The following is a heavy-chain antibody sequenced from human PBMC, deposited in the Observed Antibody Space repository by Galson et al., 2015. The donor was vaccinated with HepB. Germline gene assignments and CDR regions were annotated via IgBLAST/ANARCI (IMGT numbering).Heavy chain of an antibody. CDR2: AYLSGGT. CDR1: GDSISNDRW. D-gene: IGHD3-10*01. J-gene: IGHJ4*02. Sequence: ETLSLTCAVSGDSISNDRWWSWVRQPPGEGLEWIGEAYLSGGTNYRPSLKSRVTISVDKSKNQFSLKLTSVTAADTAVYYCARAKEGRGYFDYWGQGTLGTVSS. V-gene: IGHV4-4*02. CDR3: ARAKEGRGYFDY.